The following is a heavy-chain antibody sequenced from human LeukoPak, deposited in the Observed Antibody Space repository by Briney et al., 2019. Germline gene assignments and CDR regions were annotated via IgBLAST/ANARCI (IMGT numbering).Heavy chain of an antibody. CDR2: INPNSGGT. J-gene: IGHJ4*02. CDR1: GYTLTGYY. V-gene: IGHV1-2*02. D-gene: IGHD2-2*01. Sequence: ASVKVSCEAAGYTLTGYYMHWVRQAPGQGLEWMGWINPNSGGTSYAQKFQGRVTMTRDTSISTAYMELSRLRSDDTAVYYCARGRCSSRSCYLFDYWGQGTLVTVSS. CDR3: ARGRCSSRSCYLFDY.